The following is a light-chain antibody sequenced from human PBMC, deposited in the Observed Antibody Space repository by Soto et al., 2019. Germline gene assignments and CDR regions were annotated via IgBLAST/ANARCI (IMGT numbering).Light chain of an antibody. CDR3: CSYARTSTLL. Sequence: QSALTQPASLSGSPGQSVTISCTGTSSDVGSYNLVSWYQQHPGKAPNLMIYEGTKRPSGVSNRFSGFKSGNTASLTISGLQAEDEADYYCCSYARTSTLLFGGGTKLTVL. CDR1: SSDVGSYNL. V-gene: IGLV2-23*01. J-gene: IGLJ2*01. CDR2: EGT.